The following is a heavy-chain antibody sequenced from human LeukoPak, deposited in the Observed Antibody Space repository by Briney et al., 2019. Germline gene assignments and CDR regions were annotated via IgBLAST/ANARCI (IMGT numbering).Heavy chain of an antibody. D-gene: IGHD6-19*01. J-gene: IGHJ4*02. CDR2: IYSGGST. V-gene: IGHV3-53*01. CDR3: ARGWYSSGWYTLDS. CDR1: GFTVSSNY. Sequence: PGGSLRLSCAASGFTVSSNYMSWVRQAPGKGLEWVSVIYSGGSTYYADSVKGRFTISRDNSKNTLYLQMNSLRAEDTAVYYCARGWYSSGWYTLDSWGQGALVTVSS.